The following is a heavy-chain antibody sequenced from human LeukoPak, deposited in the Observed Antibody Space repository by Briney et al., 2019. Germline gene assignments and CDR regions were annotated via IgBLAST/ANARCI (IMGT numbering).Heavy chain of an antibody. Sequence: PGGSLRLSCAASGFTFSSYSMNWVRQAPGKGLEWVSSISSSSSYIYYADSVKGRFTISRDNAKNSLYLQMSSLRAEDTVVYYCARGSCTNGVCRRSYGMDVWGQGTTVTVSS. CDR1: GFTFSSYS. CDR3: ARGSCTNGVCRRSYGMDV. D-gene: IGHD2-8*01. CDR2: ISSSSSYI. V-gene: IGHV3-21*01. J-gene: IGHJ6*02.